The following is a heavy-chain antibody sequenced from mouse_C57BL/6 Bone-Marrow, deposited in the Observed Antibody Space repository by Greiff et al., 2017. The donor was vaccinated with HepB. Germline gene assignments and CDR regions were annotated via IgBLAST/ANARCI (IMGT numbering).Heavy chain of an antibody. V-gene: IGHV1-62-3*01. Sequence: QVQLKQPGAELVKPGASVKLSCKASGYTFTSYWMHWVKQRPGRGLEWIGRIDPNSGGTKYNEKFKGKATLTADTSSSTAYMQLSSLTSEDSAVYYCARSRYYFYYAMDYWGQGTSVTVSS. D-gene: IGHD2-1*01. CDR1: GYTFTSYW. J-gene: IGHJ4*01. CDR2: IDPNSGGT. CDR3: ARSRYYFYYAMDY.